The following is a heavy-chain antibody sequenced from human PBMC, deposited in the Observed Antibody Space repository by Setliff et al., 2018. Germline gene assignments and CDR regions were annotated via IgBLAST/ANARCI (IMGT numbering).Heavy chain of an antibody. V-gene: IGHV4-34*01. CDR2: ISLSGGT. J-gene: IGHJ4*02. D-gene: IGHD1-1*01. CDR1: GGFSSTHY. CDR3: ARVRNTQNGFFDY. Sequence: NPSETLSLTCAGFGGFSSTHYWSWIRQAPGKGLEWIGEISLSGGTNYNPSLRSRLTISVDTSKNQFSLRLTSVTAADTAIYYCARVRNTQNGFFDYWSQGTLVTVSS.